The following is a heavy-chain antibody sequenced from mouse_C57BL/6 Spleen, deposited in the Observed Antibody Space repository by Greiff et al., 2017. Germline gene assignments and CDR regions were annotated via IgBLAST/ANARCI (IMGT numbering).Heavy chain of an antibody. CDR1: GFTFSSYA. J-gene: IGHJ2*01. CDR3: ARDSYLNMYYFDY. V-gene: IGHV5-4*01. CDR2: ISGGGSYT. D-gene: IGHD6-5*01. Sequence: EVLLVESGGGLVKPGGSLKLSCAASGFTFSSYAMSWVRQTPEKRLEWVATISGGGSYTYYPDNVKGRFTISRDNAKNNLSLQMSHLKSEDTAMYYCARDSYLNMYYFDYWGQGTTRTVSS.